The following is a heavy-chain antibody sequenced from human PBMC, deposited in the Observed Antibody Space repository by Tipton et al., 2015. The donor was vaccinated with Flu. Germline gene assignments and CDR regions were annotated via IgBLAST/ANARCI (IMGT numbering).Heavy chain of an antibody. CDR1: GFTFSGYW. CDR3: ARDLLNLFTGTYSHAFDI. V-gene: IGHV3-7*01. Sequence: VQLVQSGGGFVQPGGSLRLSCAASGFTFSGYWMTWFRQAPGRGLEWVANIKQDGSETYYVDSVKGRFTISRDNAKNSLFLQMNSLRAEDTALYYCARDLLNLFTGTYSHAFDIWGQGTMVTVSS. J-gene: IGHJ3*02. D-gene: IGHD1-26*01. CDR2: IKQDGSET.